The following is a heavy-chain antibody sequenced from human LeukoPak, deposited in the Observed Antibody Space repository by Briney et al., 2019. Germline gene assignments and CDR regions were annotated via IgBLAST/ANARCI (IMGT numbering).Heavy chain of an antibody. D-gene: IGHD2/OR15-2a*01. CDR2: IDRCSYL. CDR1: GFTYSIST. V-gene: IGHV3-21*01. Sequence: PGGSLRLSCGASGFTYSISTMNWARQAPGKGGEGGSSIDRCSYLHYAASVQDRFTTSRDNAQNTLYLQLTRLRVEDTAVYYCARIPNSAPFPNWFDPWGQGTLVTVSS. CDR3: ARIPNSAPFPNWFDP. J-gene: IGHJ5*02.